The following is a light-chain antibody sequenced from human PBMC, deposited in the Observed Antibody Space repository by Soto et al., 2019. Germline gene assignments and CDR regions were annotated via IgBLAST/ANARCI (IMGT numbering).Light chain of an antibody. CDR1: SSNIGSNI. CDR2: NNV. CDR3: CSYTRINTRV. V-gene: IGLV1-44*01. Sequence: QSVLTQPPSASGTLGQRVTISCSGSSSNIGSNIVSWYRQLPGTAPTLLIYNNVHRPSGVPDRFSGSKSGASGSLAISGLQAEDEADYYCCSYTRINTRVFGGGTKLTVL. J-gene: IGLJ3*02.